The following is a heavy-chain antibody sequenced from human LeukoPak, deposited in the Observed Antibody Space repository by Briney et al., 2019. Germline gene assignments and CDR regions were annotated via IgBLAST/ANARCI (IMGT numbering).Heavy chain of an antibody. CDR3: AKEGAAAAGTFDY. Sequence: GRSLRLSCAASGFTFSSYGMHWVRQAPGKGLERVAVISYDGSNKYYADSVKGRFTISRDNSKNTLYLQMNSLRAEDTAVYYCAKEGAAAAGTFDYWGQGTLVTVSS. V-gene: IGHV3-30*18. CDR2: ISYDGSNK. J-gene: IGHJ4*02. CDR1: GFTFSSYG. D-gene: IGHD6-13*01.